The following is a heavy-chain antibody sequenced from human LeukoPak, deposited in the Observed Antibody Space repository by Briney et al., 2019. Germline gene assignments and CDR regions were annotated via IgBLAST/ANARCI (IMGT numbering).Heavy chain of an antibody. CDR1: DDSINNYY. D-gene: IGHD3-3*01. J-gene: IGHJ4*02. Sequence: PSETLSLTRTVSDDSINNYYWNWIRQPPGKGLEWIGYSYYSGTTNYNPSLKSRVTISVDTSKNQFSLKLSSVTAADTAVYYCASAGLWSDSRNYFDYWGQGTLVTVSS. V-gene: IGHV4-59*01. CDR3: ASAGLWSDSRNYFDY. CDR2: SYYSGTT.